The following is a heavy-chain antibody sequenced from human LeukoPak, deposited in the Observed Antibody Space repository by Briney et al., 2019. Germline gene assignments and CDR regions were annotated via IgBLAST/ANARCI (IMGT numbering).Heavy chain of an antibody. CDR1: GYTFTSYY. Sequence: ASVKVSCKASGYTFTSYYMHWVRQAPGQGLEWMGWINPNSGGTNYAQKFQGRVTMTRDTSISTAYMELSRLRSDDTAVYYCARDHQSYYYDSSGYYFDFDYWGQGTLVTVSS. V-gene: IGHV1-2*02. CDR2: INPNSGGT. D-gene: IGHD3-22*01. CDR3: ARDHQSYYYDSSGYYFDFDY. J-gene: IGHJ4*02.